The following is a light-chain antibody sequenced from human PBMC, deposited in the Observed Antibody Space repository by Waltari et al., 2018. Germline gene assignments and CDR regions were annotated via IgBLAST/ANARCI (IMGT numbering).Light chain of an antibody. CDR3: MQGTHWPWT. Sequence: DVVMTQSPLSLPVTLAQPASISCRSSQSLVHSDGKTYLNWFHQRPGQSPRRLIYKVSNRDSGVPDRFSGSGSGTDFTLKISRVEAEDVGVYYCMQGTHWPWTFGQGTKVEIK. V-gene: IGKV2-30*02. CDR2: KVS. CDR1: QSLVHSDGKTY. J-gene: IGKJ1*01.